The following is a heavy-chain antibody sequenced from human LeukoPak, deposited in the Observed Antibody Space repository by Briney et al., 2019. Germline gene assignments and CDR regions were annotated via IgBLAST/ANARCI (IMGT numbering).Heavy chain of an antibody. J-gene: IGHJ4*02. D-gene: IGHD3-3*01. Sequence: ASVKVSCKTSGYIFAHNGISWVRQAPGQGPEWMGWISAYNGDTNYAQKLQGRVTMTTDTSTSTAYMELRSLRSDDTAVYYCARTVEGPPFDYWGQGTLVTVSS. CDR1: GYIFAHNG. CDR3: ARTVEGPPFDY. V-gene: IGHV1-18*01. CDR2: ISAYNGDT.